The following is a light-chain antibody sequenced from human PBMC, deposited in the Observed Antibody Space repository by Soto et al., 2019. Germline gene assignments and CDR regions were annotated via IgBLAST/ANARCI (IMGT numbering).Light chain of an antibody. CDR3: QQYGDSPRT. J-gene: IGKJ5*01. CDR2: DAF. CDR1: RSLDSGQ. Sequence: IVLTQSPATGSLSRLEIATLSCMASRSLDSGQLAWYQQKVGRAPRLLIHDAFMRATGIPDRFSGSGSGTDFTLTIARLEPEDFAVYYCQQYGDSPRTFGQGTRLEIK. V-gene: IGKV3-20*01.